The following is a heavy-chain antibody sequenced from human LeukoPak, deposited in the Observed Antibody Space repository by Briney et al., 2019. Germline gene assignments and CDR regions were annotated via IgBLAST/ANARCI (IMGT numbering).Heavy chain of an antibody. CDR2: ISAYNGNT. V-gene: IGHV1-18*01. CDR1: GGTFTTYT. J-gene: IGHJ4*02. CDR3: ARAPYYYDSSGYYDFDY. D-gene: IGHD3-22*01. Sequence: ASVKVSCKASGGTFTTYTIHWVRQAPGQRLEWMGWISAYNGNTNYAQKLQGRVTMTTDTSTSTAYMELRSLRSDDTAVYYCARAPYYYDSSGYYDFDYWGQGTLVTVSS.